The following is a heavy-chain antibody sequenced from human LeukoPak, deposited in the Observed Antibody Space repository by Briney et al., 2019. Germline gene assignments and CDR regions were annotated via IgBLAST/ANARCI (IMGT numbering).Heavy chain of an antibody. J-gene: IGHJ5*02. CDR1: VDLLNTKNH. Sequence: SETLSLTCTVSVDLLNTKNHWACLRQPAGEGLECIGRLHNSESTNYNTPLQSRVTISVDPCKNQTCLNITSGNAADTAVYFSARDPLRSSFDPWGQGILVTVSS. V-gene: IGHV4-4*07. CDR3: ARDPLRSSFDP. D-gene: IGHD6-13*01. CDR2: LHNSEST.